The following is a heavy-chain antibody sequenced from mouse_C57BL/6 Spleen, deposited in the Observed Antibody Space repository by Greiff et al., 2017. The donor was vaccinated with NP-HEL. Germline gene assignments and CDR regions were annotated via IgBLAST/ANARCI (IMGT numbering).Heavy chain of an antibody. D-gene: IGHD2-1*01. Sequence: QVQLQQPGAELVKPGASVKLSCKASGYTFTSYWMHWVKQRPGQGLEWIGMIHPNSGSTNYNEKFKSKATLTVDKSSSTTYMQLSSLTSEDSAVYYCASYYGYAIDYWGQGTSVTVSS. V-gene: IGHV1-64*01. CDR3: ASYYGYAIDY. CDR1: GYTFTSYW. CDR2: IHPNSGST. J-gene: IGHJ4*01.